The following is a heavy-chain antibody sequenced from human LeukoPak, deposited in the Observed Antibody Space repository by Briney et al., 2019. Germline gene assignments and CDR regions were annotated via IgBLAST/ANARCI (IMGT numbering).Heavy chain of an antibody. Sequence: ASVKVSCHPSGYTFSDFYLHWVRQASGQGLEWLGWLNPYTGATITAQRFQGRVTLTWDTSTATGYNELTSLRSDDTAVYFCVTATVTHTRDPWGPGTLVTVSS. CDR1: GYTFSDFY. V-gene: IGHV1-2*02. CDR2: LNPYTGAT. J-gene: IGHJ5*02. D-gene: IGHD3-16*01. CDR3: VTATVTHTRDP.